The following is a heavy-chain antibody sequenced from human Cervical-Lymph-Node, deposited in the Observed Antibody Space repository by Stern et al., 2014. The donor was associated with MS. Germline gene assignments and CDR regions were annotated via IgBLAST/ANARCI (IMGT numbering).Heavy chain of an antibody. J-gene: IGHJ5*02. Sequence: VQLVESGGGLVKPGGSLRLSCAASGFTFSSYSMNWVRQAPGKGLEWVSSISSSSSYIYYADSVKGRFTISRDNAKNSLYLQMNSLRAEDTAVYYCAREPVGVGATAPWGQGTLVTVSS. CDR1: GFTFSSYS. D-gene: IGHD1-26*01. V-gene: IGHV3-21*01. CDR2: ISSSSSYI. CDR3: AREPVGVGATAP.